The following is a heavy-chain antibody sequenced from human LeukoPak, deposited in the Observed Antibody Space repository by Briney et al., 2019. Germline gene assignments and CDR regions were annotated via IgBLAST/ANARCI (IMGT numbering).Heavy chain of an antibody. V-gene: IGHV4-39*07. CDR3: ARVKDPGGYYYYYYMDV. D-gene: IGHD3-16*01. Sequence: SETLSLTCTVSGGSISSSSYYWGWIRQPPGKGLEWIGSIYYSGSTYYNPSLKSRVTISVDTSKNQFSLKLSSVTAADTAVYYCARVKDPGGYYYYYYMDVWGKGTTVTV. CDR1: GGSISSSSYY. J-gene: IGHJ6*03. CDR2: IYYSGST.